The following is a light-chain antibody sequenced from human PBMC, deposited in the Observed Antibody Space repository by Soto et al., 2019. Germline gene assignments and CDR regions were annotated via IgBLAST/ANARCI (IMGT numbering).Light chain of an antibody. Sequence: EIVLTQSPGTLSLSPGERATLSCRASQSVSSSYLAWYQQKPGQAPRLLIYVASSRAPGIPVRFSGSGSGPEFTLNIRRLEPEDFAVYYCKQYGSSPWTFGQGTKVEIK. CDR1: QSVSSSY. CDR2: VAS. CDR3: KQYGSSPWT. J-gene: IGKJ1*01. V-gene: IGKV3-20*01.